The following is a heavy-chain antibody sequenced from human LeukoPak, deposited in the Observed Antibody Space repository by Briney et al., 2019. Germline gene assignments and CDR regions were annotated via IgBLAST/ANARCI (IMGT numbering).Heavy chain of an antibody. V-gene: IGHV4-59*12. D-gene: IGHD4-23*01. Sequence: PSETLSLTCTVSGAPLNNYYWNWVRQPPGKELEWIGNVDYSGSTRYNPSLKSRITMSVDTSKNQFSLKLSSVTAVDTAVYYCARNGGGGDSDAFDIWGQGTVVTVSS. CDR3: ARNGGGGDSDAFDI. CDR1: GAPLNNYY. J-gene: IGHJ3*02. CDR2: VDYSGST.